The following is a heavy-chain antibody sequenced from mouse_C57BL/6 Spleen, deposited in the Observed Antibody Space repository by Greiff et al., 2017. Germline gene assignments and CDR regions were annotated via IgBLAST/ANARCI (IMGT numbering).Heavy chain of an antibody. J-gene: IGHJ1*03. CDR3: ARDYSNHWYFDV. CDR2: IYPSDSET. V-gene: IGHV1-61*01. Sequence: QVHVKQPGAELVRPGSSVKLSCKASGYTFTSYWMDWVKQRPGQGLEWIGNIYPSDSETHYNQKFKDKATLTVDKSSSTAYMQLSSLTSEDSAVYYCARDYSNHWYFDVWGTGTTVTVSS. D-gene: IGHD2-5*01. CDR1: GYTFTSYW.